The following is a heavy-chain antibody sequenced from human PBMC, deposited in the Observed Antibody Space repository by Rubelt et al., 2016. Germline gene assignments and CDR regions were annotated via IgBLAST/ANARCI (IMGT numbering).Heavy chain of an antibody. V-gene: IGHV1-2*02. Sequence: QVQLVQSGAEVKKPGASVKVSCKASGYTFTGYYMHWVRQAPGQGLEWMGWINPNSGGTNYAQKFQGRVTMTRDTSTSTAYRELSRLRSDDTAVYYCARFAIGGHSSGYLFDYWGQGTLVTVSS. CDR1: GYTFTGYY. J-gene: IGHJ4*02. CDR2: INPNSGGT. D-gene: IGHD3-22*01. CDR3: ARFAIGGHSSGYLFDY.